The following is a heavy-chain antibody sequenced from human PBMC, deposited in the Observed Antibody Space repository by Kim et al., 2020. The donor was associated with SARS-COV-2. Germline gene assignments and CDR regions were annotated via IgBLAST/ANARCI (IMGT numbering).Heavy chain of an antibody. J-gene: IGHJ6*02. V-gene: IGHV3-30-3*01. Sequence: LSLTCAASGFTFSSYAMHWVRQAPGKGLEWVAVISYDGSNKYYADSVKGRFTISRDNSKNTLYLQMNSLRAEDTAVYYCARDLDYGDWVPWRDYGMDVWGQGTTVTVSS. D-gene: IGHD4-17*01. CDR2: ISYDGSNK. CDR3: ARDLDYGDWVPWRDYGMDV. CDR1: GFTFSSYA.